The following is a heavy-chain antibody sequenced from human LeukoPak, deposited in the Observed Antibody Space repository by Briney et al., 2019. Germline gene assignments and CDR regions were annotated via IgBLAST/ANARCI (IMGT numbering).Heavy chain of an antibody. D-gene: IGHD1-26*01. CDR3: VSRIVGATPFDY. CDR1: GGSISSGGYS. Sequence: PSETLSLTCAVSGGSISSGGYSWSWVRQPPGKGLEWIGYIYHSGSTYYNPSLKSRVTISVDRSKNQFSLKLSSVTAADTAVYYCVSRIVGATPFDYWGQGTLVTVSS. J-gene: IGHJ4*02. CDR2: IYHSGST. V-gene: IGHV4-30-2*01.